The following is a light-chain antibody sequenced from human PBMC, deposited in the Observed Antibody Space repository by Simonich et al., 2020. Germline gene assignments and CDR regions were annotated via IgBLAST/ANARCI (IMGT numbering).Light chain of an antibody. CDR3: QGWDSSSDHEV. J-gene: IGLJ2*01. Sequence: SYVLTQPPSVSVAPGKTARITCGGNNFGSKSVHWYQQKPGQAPVLVVYEDSDRPSVIPGRFSGSNSGNTATLTISRVEAGDEADYYCQGWDSSSDHEVFGGGTKLTVL. V-gene: IGLV3-21*03. CDR2: EDS. CDR1: NFGSKS.